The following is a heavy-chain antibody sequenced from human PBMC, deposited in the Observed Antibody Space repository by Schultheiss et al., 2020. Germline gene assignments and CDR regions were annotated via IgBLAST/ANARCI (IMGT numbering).Heavy chain of an antibody. V-gene: IGHV2-5*02. CDR3: AHTDWGVGGFDI. D-gene: IGHD7-27*01. J-gene: IGHJ3*02. CDR2: IYWDDDK. Sequence: SGPTLVKPTQTLTLTCTFSGFSLTTYGVGVGWVRQPPGKALELLALIYWDDDKRYSPSLKNRLTITKDTSKTQVVLTLTDMDPVDTATYYCAHTDWGVGGFDIWGQGTVVTVSS. CDR1: GFSLTTYGVG.